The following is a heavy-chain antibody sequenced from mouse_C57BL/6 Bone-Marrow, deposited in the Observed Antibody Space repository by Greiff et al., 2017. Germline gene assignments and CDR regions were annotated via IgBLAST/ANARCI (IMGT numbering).Heavy chain of an antibody. J-gene: IGHJ4*01. CDR1: GFNIKDDY. CDR2: IDPESGDT. CDR3: TTAMDY. Sequence: EVMLVESGAELVRPGASVKLSCTASGFNIKDDYMHWVQQRPEQGLEWIGWIDPESGDTEYASKIQGKATITADTSSNTAYLQLSSLTSEDTAVYYCTTAMDYWGQGTSVTVSS. V-gene: IGHV14-4*01.